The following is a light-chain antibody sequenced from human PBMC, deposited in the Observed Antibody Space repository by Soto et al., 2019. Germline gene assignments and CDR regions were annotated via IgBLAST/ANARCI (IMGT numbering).Light chain of an antibody. CDR2: DVS. CDR3: QQYHGFSRT. Sequence: DIPMTQSPSTLSASVGDRVTITCRASQSISDSLAWYQQKPGKAPDLLISDVSKLERGVASRFSGSGSGTEITLTISSMQPDDLATYYCQQYHGFSRTFGQGTKVDIK. V-gene: IGKV1-5*01. J-gene: IGKJ1*01. CDR1: QSISDS.